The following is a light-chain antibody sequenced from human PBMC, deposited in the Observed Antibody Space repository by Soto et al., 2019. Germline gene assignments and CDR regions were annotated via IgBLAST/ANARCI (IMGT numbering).Light chain of an antibody. V-gene: IGKV1-39*01. CDR3: QQSYSSWT. Sequence: DIQMTQSPSSLSASVGDSVTITCRASQSIHYYLNWYQQKPGTAPKLLIYAASNLQSGVPSRFSGSGSGTDFTLTISSLQPEDFATYYCQQSYSSWTFGQGTKVDIE. J-gene: IGKJ1*01. CDR1: QSIHYY. CDR2: AAS.